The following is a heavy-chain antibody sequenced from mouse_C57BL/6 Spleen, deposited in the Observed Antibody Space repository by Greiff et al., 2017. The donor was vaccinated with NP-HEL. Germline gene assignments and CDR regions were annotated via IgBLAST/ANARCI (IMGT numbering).Heavy chain of an antibody. Sequence: EVQVVESGGGLVQPKGSLKLSCAASGFSFNTYAMNWVRQAPGKGLEWVARIRSKSNNYATYYADSVKDRFTISRDDSESMLYLQMNNLKTEDTAMYYCVRHKTGFYAMDYWGQGTSVTVAS. J-gene: IGHJ4*01. CDR3: VRHKTGFYAMDY. CDR2: IRSKSNNYAT. D-gene: IGHD4-1*01. CDR1: GFSFNTYA. V-gene: IGHV10-1*01.